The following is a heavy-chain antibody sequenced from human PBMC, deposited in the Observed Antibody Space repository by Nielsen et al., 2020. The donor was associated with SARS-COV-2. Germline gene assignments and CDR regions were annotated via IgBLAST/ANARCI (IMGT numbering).Heavy chain of an antibody. Sequence: GESLKISCAASGFTFADSWMHWVRQAPGKGLEWISRINREGYTRDYAESVKGRFTISRDNAANTLSLQMRSLRAEDTAVYFCIRAGTYNYGLAYWGQGVLVKVSS. CDR2: INREGYTR. CDR1: GFTFADSW. CDR3: IRAGTYNYGLAY. J-gene: IGHJ4*02. V-gene: IGHV3-74*01. D-gene: IGHD5-18*01.